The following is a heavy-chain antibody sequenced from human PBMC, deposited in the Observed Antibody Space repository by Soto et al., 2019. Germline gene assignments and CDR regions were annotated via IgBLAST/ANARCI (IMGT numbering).Heavy chain of an antibody. D-gene: IGHD6-6*01. CDR3: ARVAVVAARPYYYYYYMDV. CDR2: ISAYNGNT. V-gene: IGHV1-18*01. Sequence: GASVKVSCTASGYTFTSYGISWVRQAPGQGLEWMGWISAYNGNTNYAQKLQGRVTMTTDTSTSTAYMELRSLRSDDTVVYYCARVAVVAARPYYYYYYMDVWGKGTTVTVSS. J-gene: IGHJ6*03. CDR1: GYTFTSYG.